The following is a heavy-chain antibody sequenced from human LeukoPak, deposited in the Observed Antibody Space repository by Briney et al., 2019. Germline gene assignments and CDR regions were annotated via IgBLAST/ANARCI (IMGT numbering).Heavy chain of an antibody. CDR1: GFTFSSYA. CDR3: ANDLGWIQLNLG. J-gene: IGHJ4*02. Sequence: GGSLRLSCAASGFTFSSYAMSWVRQAPGKGLEWVSAISAGGSTYYADSVMGRFTISRDNSKNTLYLQMNSLRAEDTAVYYCANDLGWIQLNLGRGQGTLVTVSS. D-gene: IGHD5-18*01. V-gene: IGHV3-23*01. CDR2: ISAGGST.